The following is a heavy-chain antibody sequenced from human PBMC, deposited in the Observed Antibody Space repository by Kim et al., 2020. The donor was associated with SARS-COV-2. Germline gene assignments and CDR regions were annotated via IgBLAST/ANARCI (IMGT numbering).Heavy chain of an antibody. V-gene: IGHV3-15*01. D-gene: IGHD3-3*01. J-gene: IGHJ4*02. CDR3: TTGKYDFWSGYIDY. Sequence: AAPVKGRFTISRDDSKNTLYLQMNSLKTEDTAVYYCTTGKYDFWSGYIDYWGQGTLVTVSS.